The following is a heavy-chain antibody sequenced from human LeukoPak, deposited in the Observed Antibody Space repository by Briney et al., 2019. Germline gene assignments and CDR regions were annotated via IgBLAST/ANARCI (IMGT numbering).Heavy chain of an antibody. Sequence: GGSLRLSCAASGFTFSSYWMSWVRQAPGKGLEWVANIKQDGSEKYYVDSVKGRSTISRDNAKNSLYLQMNSLRAEDTAVYYCARDADTSSRYSRFDYWGQGTLVAVSS. J-gene: IGHJ4*02. D-gene: IGHD3-22*01. CDR3: ARDADTSSRYSRFDY. V-gene: IGHV3-7*01. CDR2: IKQDGSEK. CDR1: GFTFSSYW.